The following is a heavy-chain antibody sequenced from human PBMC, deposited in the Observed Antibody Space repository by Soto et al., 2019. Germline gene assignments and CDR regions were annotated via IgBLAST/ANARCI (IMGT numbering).Heavy chain of an antibody. Sequence: ASVKVSCKASGYTFTSYGISWVRQAPGQGLEWMGWISAYNGKTNYAQNVQGRVTMTTDTSTRTAYMDLRGLRSDDTAVYYCARGGDVNYYHGMDVWGQGTTVTVSS. CDR3: ARGGDVNYYHGMDV. CDR1: GYTFTSYG. D-gene: IGHD5-12*01. J-gene: IGHJ6*02. CDR2: ISAYNGKT. V-gene: IGHV1-18*01.